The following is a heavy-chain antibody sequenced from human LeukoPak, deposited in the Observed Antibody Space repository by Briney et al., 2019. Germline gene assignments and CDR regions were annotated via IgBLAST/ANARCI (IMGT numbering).Heavy chain of an antibody. D-gene: IGHD1-26*01. CDR1: GFTFSSYG. V-gene: IGHV4-39*01. CDR2: ISYSVTT. CDR3: ARHLRGATIYYDY. Sequence: PGGSLRLSCAASGFTFSSYGMHWVRQPPGKGLEWIASISYSVTTYYNPSLKSRVTISVDASKNQFSLKLSSVTAADTAVYYRARHLRGATIYYDYWGQGTLVTVSS. J-gene: IGHJ4*02.